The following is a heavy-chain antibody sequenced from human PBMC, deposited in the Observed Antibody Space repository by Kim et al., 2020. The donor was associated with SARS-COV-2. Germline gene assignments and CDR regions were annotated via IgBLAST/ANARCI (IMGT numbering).Heavy chain of an antibody. Sequence: SQTLSLTCAISGDSVSSNSAAWNWIRQSPSRGLEWLGRTYYRSKWYNDYAVSVKSRITINPDTSKNQFSLQLNSVTPEDTAVYYRARDHLSVDTAMVLAYGMDVWGEGTTGTVSS. CDR1: GDSVSSNSAA. CDR3: ARDHLSVDTAMVLAYGMDV. J-gene: IGHJ6*04. D-gene: IGHD5-18*01. CDR2: TYYRSKWYN. V-gene: IGHV6-1*01.